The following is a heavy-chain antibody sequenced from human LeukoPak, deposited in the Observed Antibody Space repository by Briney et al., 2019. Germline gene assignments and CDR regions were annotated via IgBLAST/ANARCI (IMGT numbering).Heavy chain of an antibody. CDR3: ARWRIVVVPAAIEYYFDY. D-gene: IGHD2-2*02. J-gene: IGHJ4*02. V-gene: IGHV1-18*01. Sequence: ASVKVSCKASGYTFTSYGISWVRQAPGQGLEWIGWISAYNGNTNYAQKLQGRVTMTTDTSTSTAYMELRSLRSDDTAVYYCARWRIVVVPAAIEYYFDYWGQGTLVTVSS. CDR1: GYTFTSYG. CDR2: ISAYNGNT.